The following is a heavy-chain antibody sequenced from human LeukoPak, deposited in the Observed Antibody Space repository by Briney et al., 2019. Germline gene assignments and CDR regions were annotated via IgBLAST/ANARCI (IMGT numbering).Heavy chain of an antibody. V-gene: IGHV1-69*04. CDR3: AXXXXXLTGTTVGYGMDV. Sequence: SVKVSCKASGGTFSSYAISWVRQAPGQGLEWMGRIIPILGIANYAQKFQGRVTITADKSTSTAYMELSSLRSEDTAVYYSAXXXXXLTGTTVGYGMDVWGQGTTVTVSS. CDR1: GGTFSSYA. D-gene: IGHD3-9*01. J-gene: IGHJ6*02. CDR2: IIPILGIA.